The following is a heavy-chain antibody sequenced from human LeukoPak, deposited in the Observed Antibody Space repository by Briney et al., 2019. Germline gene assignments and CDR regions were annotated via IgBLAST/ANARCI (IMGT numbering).Heavy chain of an antibody. Sequence: SETLSLTCAVSGGSISSSNWWSWVRQPPGKGLEWIGEIYHSGSTNYNPSLKSRVTISVDKSKNQFSLKLSSVTAADTAVYYCARALRTTKYNWNYLGLYYFDYWGQGTLVTVSS. J-gene: IGHJ4*02. CDR3: ARALRTTKYNWNYLGLYYFDY. CDR1: GGSISSSNW. CDR2: IYHSGST. D-gene: IGHD1-7*01. V-gene: IGHV4-4*02.